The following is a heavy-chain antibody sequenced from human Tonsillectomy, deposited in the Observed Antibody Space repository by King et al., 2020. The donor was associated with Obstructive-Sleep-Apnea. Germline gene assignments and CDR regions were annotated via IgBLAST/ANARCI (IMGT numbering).Heavy chain of an antibody. V-gene: IGHV3-30*04. CDR1: GFTFSGRT. CDR3: ARARYDSRGYYYRELDF. D-gene: IGHD3-22*01. Sequence: VQLVESGGGVVQPGRSLRLSCAASGFTFSGRTIHWVRQAPGKGLEWVAVISYDGDTEYYANSVKGRFTISRDNSRNTLYLQMNSLRPEDTAVYHCARARYDSRGYYYRELDFWGQGTLVTVSS. CDR2: ISYDGDTE. J-gene: IGHJ4*02.